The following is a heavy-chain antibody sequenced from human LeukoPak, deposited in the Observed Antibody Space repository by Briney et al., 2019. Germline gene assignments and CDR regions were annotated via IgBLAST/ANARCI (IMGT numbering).Heavy chain of an antibody. Sequence: YPGGSLRLSCAASGFTFSSYGMHWVRQAPGKGLKWVAFIRYDGSNKYYADSVKGRFTISRDNSKNTLYLQMNSLRAEDTAVYYCARDGKFAYYYCYYMDVWGKGTTVTVSS. CDR1: GFTFSSYG. J-gene: IGHJ6*03. CDR2: IRYDGSNK. CDR3: ARDGKFAYYYCYYMDV. V-gene: IGHV3-30*02.